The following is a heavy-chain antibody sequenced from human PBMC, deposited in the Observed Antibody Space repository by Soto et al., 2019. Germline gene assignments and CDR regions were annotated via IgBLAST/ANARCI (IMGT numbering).Heavy chain of an antibody. CDR3: ASRIAAAGKQENWFDP. V-gene: IGHV4-31*03. Sequence: PSETLSLTCTVSGGSISSGGYYWSWIRQHPGKGLEWIGYIYYSGSTYYNPSLKSRVTISVDTSKNQFSLKLSSVTAADTAVYYCASRIAAAGKQENWFDPWGQGTLVTVSS. J-gene: IGHJ5*02. D-gene: IGHD6-13*01. CDR2: IYYSGST. CDR1: GGSISSGGYY.